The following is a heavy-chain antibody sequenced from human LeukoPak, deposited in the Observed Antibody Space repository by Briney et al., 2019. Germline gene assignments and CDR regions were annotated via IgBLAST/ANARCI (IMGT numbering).Heavy chain of an antibody. CDR1: GGTFSSYA. Sequence: ASVKVSCKASGGTFSSYAISWVRQAPGQGLEWMGGIIPIFGTANYAQKFQGRVTITADESTSTAYMELSSLRSEDTAVYYCARGFVEVVTIFGVVTPAFDYWGQGTLVTVSS. D-gene: IGHD3-3*01. V-gene: IGHV1-69*13. J-gene: IGHJ4*02. CDR2: IIPIFGTA. CDR3: ARGFVEVVTIFGVVTPAFDY.